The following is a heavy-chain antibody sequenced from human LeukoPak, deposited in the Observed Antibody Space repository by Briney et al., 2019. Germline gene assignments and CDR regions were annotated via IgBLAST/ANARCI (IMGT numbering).Heavy chain of an antibody. Sequence: GGSLRLSCATSGFTFSEHYMDWVRQAPGKGLEWVSGISNSGANTYYVDSVKGRFTISRDNSKNTLYLQMNSLRAEDTAVYYCAKVWNVYGQFDCWGQGTLVTVSS. J-gene: IGHJ4*02. CDR2: ISNSGANT. V-gene: IGHV3-23*01. CDR3: AKVWNVYGQFDC. D-gene: IGHD5/OR15-5a*01. CDR1: GFTFSEHY.